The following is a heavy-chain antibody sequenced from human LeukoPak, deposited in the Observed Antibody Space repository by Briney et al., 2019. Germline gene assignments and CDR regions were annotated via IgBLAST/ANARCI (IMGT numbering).Heavy chain of an antibody. Sequence: SETLSLTCAVCGGSFSGYYCNWIRQAPGKGLEWIGEIIQSGVTNYNPSLKSRATISIDTSKNQFSLKLNSVTAADTAVYSCARGNRAGYNFDYWGQGALVTVSS. CDR3: ARGNRAGYNFDY. J-gene: IGHJ4*02. CDR1: GGSFSGYY. V-gene: IGHV4-34*01. CDR2: IIQSGVT. D-gene: IGHD5-24*01.